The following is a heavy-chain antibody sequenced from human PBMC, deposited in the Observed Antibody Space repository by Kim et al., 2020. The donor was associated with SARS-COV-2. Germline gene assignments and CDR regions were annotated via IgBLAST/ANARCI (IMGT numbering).Heavy chain of an antibody. V-gene: IGHV4-39*01. CDR3: ARLYKDLSSPHY. Sequence: SETLSLTCTVSGVSISSSTYYWGWIRQPPGKGLEWIGSIYYRGSTYYNPSLKSRVTVSVDTSKNQFSLKVRSVTASDTSVYYCARLYKDLSSPHYCGQGT. D-gene: IGHD1-1*01. J-gene: IGHJ4*02. CDR2: IYYRGST. CDR1: GVSISSSTYY.